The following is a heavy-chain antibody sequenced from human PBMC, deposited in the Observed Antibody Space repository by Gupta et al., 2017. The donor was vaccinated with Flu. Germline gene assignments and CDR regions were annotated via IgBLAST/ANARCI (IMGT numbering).Heavy chain of an antibody. D-gene: IGHD2-2*02. Sequence: QVQLQESGPGLVKPSETLSLTCTVSGGSISSYYWSWIRQPPGKGLEWIGYIYYSGSTNYNPSLKSRVTISVDTSKNQFSLKLSSVTAADTAVYYCARETGYCSSTSCYTNMFDYWGQGTLVTVSS. V-gene: IGHV4-59*01. CDR2: IYYSGST. CDR3: ARETGYCSSTSCYTNMFDY. CDR1: GGSISSYY. J-gene: IGHJ4*02.